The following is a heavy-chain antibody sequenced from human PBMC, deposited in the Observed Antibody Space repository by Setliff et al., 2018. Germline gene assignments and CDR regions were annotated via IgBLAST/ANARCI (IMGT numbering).Heavy chain of an antibody. CDR2: ISGFTGFT. CDR1: GYTFTSFG. D-gene: IGHD2-8*01. V-gene: IGHV1-18*01. CDR3: TRLVRFCTRTACQRLSGGEF. Sequence: ASVKVSCKASGYTFTSFGVSWVRQAPGQGLEWMGWISGFTGFTQYSQKFQGRVTLSTDTSTSTAYMELRSLQSDDTAVYYCTRLVRFCTRTACQRLSGGEFWGQGTLVTVSS. J-gene: IGHJ4*02.